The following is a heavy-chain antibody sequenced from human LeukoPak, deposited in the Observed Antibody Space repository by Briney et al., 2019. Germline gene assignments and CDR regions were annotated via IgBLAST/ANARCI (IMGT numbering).Heavy chain of an antibody. J-gene: IGHJ4*02. CDR1: RFTFSSYA. CDR3: ARADNSGYFY. V-gene: IGHV3-23*01. CDR2: ISSSGAST. Sequence: GGSLRLSCAASRFTFSSYAMSWVRQAPGKGLEWVSAISSSGASTYYADSVKGRFTISRDNSKNTLYLQMNSLRAEDTAVYYCARADNSGYFYWGQGTLVTVSS. D-gene: IGHD3-22*01.